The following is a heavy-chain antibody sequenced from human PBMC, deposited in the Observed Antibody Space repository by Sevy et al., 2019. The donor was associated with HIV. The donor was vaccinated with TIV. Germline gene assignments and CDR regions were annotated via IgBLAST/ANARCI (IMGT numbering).Heavy chain of an antibody. CDR1: GFTFSNAW. Sequence: GGSLRLSCAASGFTFSNAWMSWVRQAPGKGLEWVGRIKSKTDGGTTDYAAPVKGRFTISTDDSKNTLNLQMNSLKTAETAGYYCTTDTEISDYDFWSGRDDTYDNWGRGTMVTVSS. D-gene: IGHD3-3*01. J-gene: IGHJ3*02. V-gene: IGHV3-15*01. CDR2: IKSKTDGGTT. CDR3: TTDTEISDYDFWSGRDDTYDN.